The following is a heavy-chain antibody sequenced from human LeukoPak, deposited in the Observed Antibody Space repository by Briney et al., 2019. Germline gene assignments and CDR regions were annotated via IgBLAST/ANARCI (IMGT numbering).Heavy chain of an antibody. D-gene: IGHD6-13*01. CDR1: GFTFSSYW. Sequence: GGSLRLSRAASGFTFSSYWMSWVRQAPGKGLEWVANIRQDGSEKYYVDSVKGRFTISRDNAKNSLYLQMNSLRAEDTAVYYCAREKAAWGFDPWGQGTLVTVSS. J-gene: IGHJ5*02. CDR2: IRQDGSEK. V-gene: IGHV3-7*01. CDR3: AREKAAWGFDP.